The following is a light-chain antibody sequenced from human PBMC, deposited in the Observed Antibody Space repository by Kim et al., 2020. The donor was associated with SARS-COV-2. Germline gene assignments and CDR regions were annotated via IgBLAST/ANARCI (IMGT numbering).Light chain of an antibody. Sequence: EVVLTQSPATLSLSPGERATLSFRASQSVNNYLAWYQQKPGQPPRLLIFDASKRAPGVAARFSGSGSGTDFTLTINNLEPEDFAVYYCQQRYNLPPLTCGGGTKLEI. CDR3: QQRYNLPPLT. CDR1: QSVNNY. V-gene: IGKV3-11*01. CDR2: DAS. J-gene: IGKJ4*01.